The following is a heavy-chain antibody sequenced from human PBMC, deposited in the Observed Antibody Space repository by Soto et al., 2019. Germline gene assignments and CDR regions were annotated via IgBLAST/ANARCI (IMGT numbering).Heavy chain of an antibody. Sequence: GGSLRLSCAASGFTFSSYAMSWVRQAPGKGLEWVSAISGSGGSTYYADSVKGRFTISRDNSKNTLYLQMNSLRAEDTAVYYCAKDIKIAVAGKCLDYWGQGTLVTVSS. D-gene: IGHD6-19*01. CDR1: GFTFSSYA. J-gene: IGHJ4*02. V-gene: IGHV3-23*01. CDR2: ISGSGGST. CDR3: AKDIKIAVAGKCLDY.